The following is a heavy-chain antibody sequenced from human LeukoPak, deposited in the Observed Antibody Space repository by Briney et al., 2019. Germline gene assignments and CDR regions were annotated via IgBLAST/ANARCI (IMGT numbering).Heavy chain of an antibody. J-gene: IGHJ3*02. CDR2: ITRSSSYI. CDR1: GFTFSSYS. D-gene: IGHD1-26*01. V-gene: IGHV3-21*01. CDR3: ARDLAGATEGAFDI. Sequence: GGSLRLSCAASGFTFSSYSMNWVRQAPGKGLEGVSSITRSSSYIYYADSVKGRFTISRDNAKNSLYLQMNSLRAEDTAVYFCARDLAGATEGAFDIWGQGTMVTVSS.